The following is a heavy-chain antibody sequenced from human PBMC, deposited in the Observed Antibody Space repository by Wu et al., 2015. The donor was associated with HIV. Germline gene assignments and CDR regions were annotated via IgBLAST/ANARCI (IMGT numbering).Heavy chain of an antibody. V-gene: IGHV1-18*01. CDR1: GYTFNTYG. CDR2: ISAYNGNT. Sequence: VRLTQSGPETKKPGASVKVSCQAFGYTFNTYGVSWLRQAPGQGLEWIGWISAYNGNTNSAEKLQDRVTMTRDTFTSTAYMELRSLRSDDTAVYYCARQYSSTWRYYYYYMDVWGKGTTVTVSS. D-gene: IGHD6-13*01. CDR3: ARQYSSTWRYYYYYMDV. J-gene: IGHJ6*03.